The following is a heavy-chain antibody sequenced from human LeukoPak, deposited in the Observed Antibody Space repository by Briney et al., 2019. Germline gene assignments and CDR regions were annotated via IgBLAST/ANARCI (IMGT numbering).Heavy chain of an antibody. V-gene: IGHV3-23*01. CDR2: LTGRGDSA. J-gene: IGHJ5*02. CDR3: AKRGNTISFFDP. Sequence: GGSLRLSCAASGFTFSSYGMHWVRQAPGKGLEWVSGLTGRGDSAYYADSVKGRFTISRDNSKNTLYLEMNSLRADDTAVYYCAKRGNTISFFDPWGQGTLVTVSS. D-gene: IGHD5-24*01. CDR1: GFTFSSYG.